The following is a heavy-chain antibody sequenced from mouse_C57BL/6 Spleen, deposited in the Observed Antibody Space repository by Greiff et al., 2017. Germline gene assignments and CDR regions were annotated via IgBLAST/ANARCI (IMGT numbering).Heavy chain of an antibody. D-gene: IGHD1-1*01. CDR3: ARDRDYGSRYWYFDV. J-gene: IGHJ1*03. CDR2: INYDGSST. CDR1: GFTFSDYY. Sequence: EVMLVESEGGLVQPGSSMKLSCTASGFTFSDYYMAWVRQVPEKGLEWVANINYDGSSTYYLDSLKSRFIISRDNAKNILYLQMSSLKSEDTATYYCARDRDYGSRYWYFDVWGTGTTVTVSS. V-gene: IGHV5-16*01.